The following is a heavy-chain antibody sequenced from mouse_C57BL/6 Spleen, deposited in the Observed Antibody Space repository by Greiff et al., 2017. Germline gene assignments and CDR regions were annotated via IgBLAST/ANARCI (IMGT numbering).Heavy chain of an antibody. J-gene: IGHJ1*03. CDR3: ARDPGGNYEDWYFDV. Sequence: EVKLVESGGGLVKPGGSLKLSCAASGFTFSSYAMSWVRQTPEKRLEWVATISDGGSYTYYPDNVKGRFTISRDNAKNNLYLQMSHLKSEDTAMYYCARDPGGNYEDWYFDVWGTGTTVTVSS. V-gene: IGHV5-4*01. CDR1: GFTFSSYA. D-gene: IGHD2-1*01. CDR2: ISDGGSYT.